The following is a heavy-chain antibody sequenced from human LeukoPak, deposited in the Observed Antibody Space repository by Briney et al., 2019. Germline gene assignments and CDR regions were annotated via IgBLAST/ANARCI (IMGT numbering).Heavy chain of an antibody. CDR3: ARGPAGYSSSWSHIDY. D-gene: IGHD6-13*01. CDR1: GGSISSGGYY. J-gene: IGHJ4*02. Sequence: PSETLSLTCTVSGGSISSGGYYWSWIRQHPGKGLEWIGYIYYSGSTYYNPSLKSRVTISVGTSKNQFSLKLSSVTAADTAVYYCARGPAGYSSSWSHIDYWGQGTLVTVSS. V-gene: IGHV4-31*03. CDR2: IYYSGST.